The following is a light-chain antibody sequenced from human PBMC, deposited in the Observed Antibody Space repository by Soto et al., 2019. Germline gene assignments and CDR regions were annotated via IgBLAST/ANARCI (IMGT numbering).Light chain of an antibody. J-gene: IGKJ1*01. V-gene: IGKV3-20*01. CDR1: QTFNANF. CDR3: HQSGDSPT. Sequence: EIVLTQSPGTLSLSPGERATLSCRASQTFNANFLAWYQQKPGQAPRLLIYGVSDRAPGIPDRFSGSGSGTDITLTISRLEPEDFAVYYCHQSGDSPTFGQGTKVDIK. CDR2: GVS.